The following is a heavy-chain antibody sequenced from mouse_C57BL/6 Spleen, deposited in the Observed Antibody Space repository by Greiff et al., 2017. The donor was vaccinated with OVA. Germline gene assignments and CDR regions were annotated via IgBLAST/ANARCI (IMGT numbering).Heavy chain of an antibody. J-gene: IGHJ4*01. V-gene: IGHV5-4*01. D-gene: IGHD2-5*01. Sequence: EVHLVESGGGLVKPGGSLKLSCAASGFTFSSYAMSWVRQTPEKRLEWVATISDGGSYTYYPDNVKGRFTISRDNAKNNLYLQMSHLKSEDTAMYYCARDYSTLYAMDYWGQGTSVTVSS. CDR3: ARDYSTLYAMDY. CDR1: GFTFSSYA. CDR2: ISDGGSYT.